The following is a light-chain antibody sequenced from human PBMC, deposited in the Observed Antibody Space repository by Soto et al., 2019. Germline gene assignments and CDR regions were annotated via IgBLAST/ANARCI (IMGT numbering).Light chain of an antibody. V-gene: IGKV3-20*01. CDR2: DAS. CDR1: QSVGNNY. Sequence: EFVLTQSPGTLSLSPGERATLSCRASQSVGNNYLAWYQQKPGQAPRFLIYDASSRATGIPDRFSGSGSGTDFTLTISRLEPEDIAVYYCQQYGSTPLTFGGGTKV. J-gene: IGKJ4*01. CDR3: QQYGSTPLT.